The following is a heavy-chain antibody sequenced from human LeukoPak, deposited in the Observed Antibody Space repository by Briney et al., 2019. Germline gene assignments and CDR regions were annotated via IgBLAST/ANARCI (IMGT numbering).Heavy chain of an antibody. J-gene: IGHJ5*02. CDR2: MSPKTGNT. CDR3: ARGRIAVAGNWFDP. D-gene: IGHD6-19*01. V-gene: IGHV1-8*03. Sequence: GASVKVSCKASGYTFTSYDINWVRQASGQGLEWMGWMSPKTGNTGYAQKFQGRVTITRDTSISTAYMELRSLRSDDTAVYYCARGRIAVAGNWFDPWGQGTLVTVSS. CDR1: GYTFTSYD.